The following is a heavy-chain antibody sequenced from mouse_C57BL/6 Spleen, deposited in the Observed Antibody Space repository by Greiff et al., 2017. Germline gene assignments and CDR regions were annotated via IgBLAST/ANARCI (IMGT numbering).Heavy chain of an antibody. CDR3: ARTYDGFAMDY. CDR1: GYTFTSYW. Sequence: QFQLQQSGAELAKPGASVKLSCKAAGYTFTSYWMHWVKQRPGQGLEWIGYINPSSGYTKYNQKFKDKATLTADKSSSTAYMQLSSLTYEYSAVYYCARTYDGFAMDYCGQGTSVTGSS. J-gene: IGHJ4*01. CDR2: INPSSGYT. D-gene: IGHD2-12*01. V-gene: IGHV1-7*01.